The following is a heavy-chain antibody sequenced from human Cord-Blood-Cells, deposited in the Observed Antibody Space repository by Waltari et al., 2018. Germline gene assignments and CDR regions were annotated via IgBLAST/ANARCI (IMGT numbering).Heavy chain of an antibody. CDR1: GGPISSSY. J-gene: IGHJ6*03. CDR2: IYTSGST. CDR3: ARETEDSSSSSYYYYYYMDV. Sequence: QVQLQESGPGLVKPSETLSLTCTVSGGPISSSYWSWIRQPAGKGLEWIGRIYTSGSTNYNPSLKSRVTMSVDTSKNQFSLKLSSVTAADTAVYYCARETEDSSSSSYYYYYYMDVWGKGTTVTVSS. D-gene: IGHD6-6*01. V-gene: IGHV4-4*07.